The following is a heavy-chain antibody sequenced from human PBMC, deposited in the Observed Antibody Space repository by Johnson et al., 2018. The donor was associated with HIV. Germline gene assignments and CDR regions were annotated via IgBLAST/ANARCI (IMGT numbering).Heavy chain of an antibody. CDR3: ARASVVVPFYAFDI. D-gene: IGHD2-21*01. V-gene: IGHV3-23*04. J-gene: IGHJ3*02. CDR2: IRGRGGRT. Sequence: EVQLVESGGGLVQPGGSLRLSCAASGFTFSSYWLSWVRQAPGKGLAWVPAIRGRGGRTYYADSVKARFTISRDNSKNTLYLQMNSLRAEDTAVYYCARASVVVPFYAFDIWGQGTMVTVSS. CDR1: GFTFSSYW.